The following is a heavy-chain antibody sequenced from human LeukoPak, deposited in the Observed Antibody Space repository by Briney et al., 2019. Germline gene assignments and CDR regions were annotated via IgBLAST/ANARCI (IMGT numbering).Heavy chain of an antibody. V-gene: IGHV7-4-1*02. D-gene: IGHD5-18*01. Sequence: GASVKVSCKASGYIFTSYATNWVRQAPGQGLEWMGWINTNTGNPTYAQGFTGRFVFSLDTSVNTAYLQISSLKVDDTAVYYCAREGGSSGYSYGYNWFAPWGQGTLVTVSS. CDR2: INTNTGNP. CDR3: AREGGSSGYSYGYNWFAP. CDR1: GYIFTSYA. J-gene: IGHJ5*02.